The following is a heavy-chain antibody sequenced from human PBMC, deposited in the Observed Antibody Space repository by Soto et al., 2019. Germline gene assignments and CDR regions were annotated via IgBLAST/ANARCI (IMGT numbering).Heavy chain of an antibody. D-gene: IGHD2-15*01. CDR1: GGSISSSSYY. CDR3: ARPLSHGGSGLDY. Sequence: SETLSLTCTVSGGSISSSSYYWGWIRQPPGKGLEWIGSIYYSGSTYYNPSLKSRVTISVDTSKNQFSLKLSSVTAADTAVYYCARPLSHGGSGLDYWGQGTLVTVSS. J-gene: IGHJ4*02. CDR2: IYYSGST. V-gene: IGHV4-39*01.